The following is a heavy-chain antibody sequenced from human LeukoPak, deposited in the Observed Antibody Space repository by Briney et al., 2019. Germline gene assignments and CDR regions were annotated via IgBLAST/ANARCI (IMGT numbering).Heavy chain of an antibody. CDR1: GGTFSSYT. J-gene: IGHJ4*02. CDR2: IIPILGIA. CDR3: ARAPGYSYGPFDY. Sequence: SVKVSCKASGGTFSSYTISWVRQAPGQGLEWMGRIIPILGIANYAQKFQGRVTITADKSTSTAYMELSGLRSEDTAVYYCARAPGYSYGPFDYWGQGTLVTVSS. V-gene: IGHV1-69*02. D-gene: IGHD5-18*01.